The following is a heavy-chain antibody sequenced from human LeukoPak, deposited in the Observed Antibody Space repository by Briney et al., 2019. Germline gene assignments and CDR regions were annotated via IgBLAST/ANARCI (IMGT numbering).Heavy chain of an antibody. CDR2: INHSGST. V-gene: IGHV4-4*02. CDR1: SGSISSSNW. D-gene: IGHD5-18*01. Sequence: SETLSLTCAVSSGSISSSNWWSWVRQPPGKGLEWIGEINHSGSTNYNPSLKSRVTISVDTSKNQFSLKLSSVTAADTAVYYCARGLGYSNGRTWYYYYGMDVWGQGTTVTVSS. J-gene: IGHJ6*02. CDR3: ARGLGYSNGRTWYYYYGMDV.